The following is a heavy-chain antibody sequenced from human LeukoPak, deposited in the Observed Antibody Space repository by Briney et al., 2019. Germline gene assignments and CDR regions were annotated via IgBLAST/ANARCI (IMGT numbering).Heavy chain of an antibody. Sequence: SVKVSCKASGGTFSSYAISWVRQAPGQGLEWMGRIIPILGIANYAQKFQGRVTITADKSTSTAYMELSSLRSEDTAVYYCARAGIAAAGTYFDYWAREPWSPSP. CDR2: IIPILGIA. J-gene: IGHJ4*02. CDR1: GGTFSSYA. V-gene: IGHV1-69*04. D-gene: IGHD6-13*01. CDR3: ARAGIAAAGTYFDY.